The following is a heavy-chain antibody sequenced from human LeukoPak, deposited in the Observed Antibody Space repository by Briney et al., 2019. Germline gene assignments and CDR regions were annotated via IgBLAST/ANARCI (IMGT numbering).Heavy chain of an antibody. J-gene: IGHJ6*03. D-gene: IGHD3-9*01. V-gene: IGHV1-8*02. CDR1: GYTFTDYY. CDR3: ARGRLTGYRLGYYMDV. CDR2: MNPNSGNT. Sequence: ASVKVSCKTSGYTFTDYYMNWVRQATGQGLEWMGWMNPNSGNTGYAQKFQGRVTMTRNTSISTAYMELSSLRSEDTAVYYCARGRLTGYRLGYYMDVWGKGTTVTISS.